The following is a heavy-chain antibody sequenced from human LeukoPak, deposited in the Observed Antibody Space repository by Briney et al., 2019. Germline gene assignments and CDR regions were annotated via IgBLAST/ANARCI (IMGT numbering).Heavy chain of an antibody. CDR2: IFYNGNT. Sequence: MSSETLSLTCAVSGGSISSGGYSWSWIRQPPGKGLDWIGYIFYNGNTNYNPSLKSRVTMSVDTSKNQFSLNLSSGTAADTAVYYCARSRSSSWYSPLAYWGQGTLVTVSS. CDR1: GGSISSGGYS. V-gene: IGHV4-61*08. D-gene: IGHD6-13*01. J-gene: IGHJ4*02. CDR3: ARSRSSSWYSPLAY.